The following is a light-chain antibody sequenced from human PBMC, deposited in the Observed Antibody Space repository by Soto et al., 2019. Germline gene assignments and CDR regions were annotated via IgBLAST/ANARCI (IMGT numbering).Light chain of an antibody. J-gene: IGLJ3*02. Sequence: QSALTQPASVSGSPGQSITISCTGTSSDVGSYNFVSWYQQYPGKAPKLMIYEVSKRPSGVPDRFSGSKSGNTASLTVSGLQAEDEAVYYCSSTAGNNNLVFGGGTQLTVL. CDR1: SSDVGSYNF. CDR3: SSTAGNNNLV. V-gene: IGLV2-8*01. CDR2: EVS.